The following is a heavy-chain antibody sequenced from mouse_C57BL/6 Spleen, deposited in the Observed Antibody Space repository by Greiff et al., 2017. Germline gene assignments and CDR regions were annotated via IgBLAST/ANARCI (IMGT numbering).Heavy chain of an antibody. J-gene: IGHJ4*01. CDR3: ARHFLPVYAMDY. Sequence: VQLQQSGAELVRPGTSVKVSCKASGYAFTNYLIEWVKQRPGQGLEWIGVINPGSGGTNYNEKFKGKATLTADKSSSTAYMQLSSLTSEDSAVYFCARHFLPVYAMDYWGQGTSVTVSS. D-gene: IGHD2-1*01. CDR1: GYAFTNYL. CDR2: INPGSGGT. V-gene: IGHV1-54*01.